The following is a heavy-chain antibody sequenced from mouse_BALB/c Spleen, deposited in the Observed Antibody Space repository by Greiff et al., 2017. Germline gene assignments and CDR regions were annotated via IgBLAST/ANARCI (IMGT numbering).Heavy chain of an antibody. V-gene: IGHV1-7*01. Sequence: QVQLQQSGAELAKPGASVKMSCKASGYTFTSYWMHWVKQRPGQGLEWIGYINPSTGYTEYNQKFKDKATLTADKSSSTAYMQLSSLTSEDSAVYYCASHLITLYAMDYWGQGTSVTVSA. CDR3: ASHLITLYAMDY. CDR1: GYTFTSYW. D-gene: IGHD2-4*01. J-gene: IGHJ4*01. CDR2: INPSTGYT.